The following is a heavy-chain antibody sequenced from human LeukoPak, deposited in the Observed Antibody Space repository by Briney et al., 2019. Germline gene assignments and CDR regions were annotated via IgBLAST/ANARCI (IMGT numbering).Heavy chain of an antibody. V-gene: IGHV4-34*01. CDR1: GGSFSGYY. CDR2: INHSGST. CDR3: ARRQPGSAAGTRFDY. Sequence: SETLSLTCAVYGGSFSGYYWSWIRQPPGKGLEWIGEINHSGSTNYNPSLKSRVTISVDTSKNQFSLKLSSVTAADTAVYYCARRQPGSAAGTRFDYWGQGTLVTVSS. J-gene: IGHJ4*02. D-gene: IGHD6-13*01.